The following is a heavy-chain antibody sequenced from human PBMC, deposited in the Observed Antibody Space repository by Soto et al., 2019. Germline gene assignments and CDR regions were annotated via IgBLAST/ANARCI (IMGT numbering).Heavy chain of an antibody. CDR3: ARSAPPYVTHFDY. CDR2: ISYDGSNK. D-gene: IGHD3-16*01. Sequence: PGGSLRLSCAASGFTFSSYAMHWVRQAPGKGLEWVAVISYDGSNKYYADSVKGRFTISRDNSKNTLYLQMNSLRAEDTAVYYCARSAPPYVTHFDYWGQGTLVTVSS. CDR1: GFTFSSYA. J-gene: IGHJ4*02. V-gene: IGHV3-30-3*01.